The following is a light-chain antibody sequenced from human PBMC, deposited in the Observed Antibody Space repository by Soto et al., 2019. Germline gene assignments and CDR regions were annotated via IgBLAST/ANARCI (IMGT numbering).Light chain of an antibody. V-gene: IGKV3-15*01. CDR1: QNIDIN. CDR3: QQYHHWPPIT. CDR2: RAS. Sequence: DIVMTQSPSTLSVSPGETATLSCSASQNIDINLVWYQQKPGQAPRLLIFRASTRATGIPARFSGSGSGTEFTLTISSLQSEDVAVYYCQQYHHWPPITFGQGTRLEIK. J-gene: IGKJ5*01.